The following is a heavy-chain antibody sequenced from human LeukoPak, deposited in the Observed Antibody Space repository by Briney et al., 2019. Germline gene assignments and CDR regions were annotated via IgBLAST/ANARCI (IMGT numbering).Heavy chain of an antibody. J-gene: IGHJ6*04. V-gene: IGHV3-48*03. Sequence: GGSLRLSCAASGFAFISYEMSWVRQAPGQGLEWVAYISSTGNTVHYAGSVKGRFTISRDNAKNSLYLQMNRLRAEDTAVYYCTKETRQMEVWGKGTTVTVSS. CDR3: TKETRQMEV. CDR2: ISSTGNTV. CDR1: GFAFISYE.